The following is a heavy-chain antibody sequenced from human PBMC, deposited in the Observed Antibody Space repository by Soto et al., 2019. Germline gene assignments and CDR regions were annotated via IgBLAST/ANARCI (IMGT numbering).Heavy chain of an antibody. J-gene: IGHJ5*02. CDR3: ARILSREGLNWFDP. D-gene: IGHD2-15*01. Sequence: ASVKVSCKASGYTFTSYGISWVRQAPGQGLEWMGWISAYNGNTNYAQKLQGRVTMTTDTSTSTAYMELRSLRSDDTAVYYCARILSREGLNWFDPWGQGTPVTVSS. CDR2: ISAYNGNT. CDR1: GYTFTSYG. V-gene: IGHV1-18*01.